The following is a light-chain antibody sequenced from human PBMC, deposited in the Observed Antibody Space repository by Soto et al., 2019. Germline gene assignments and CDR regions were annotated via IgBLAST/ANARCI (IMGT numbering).Light chain of an antibody. CDR1: QTVTSN. Sequence: EMVMTQSPATLSVSPGERVTLSCRASQTVTSNLAWYQQKPDQAPRLLIYGASTRATGIPARFGGSGSGTEFTLTISGLQSEDFAVYYCQQYHDWPQTFGQGTKVEFK. V-gene: IGKV3D-15*01. CDR3: QQYHDWPQT. CDR2: GAS. J-gene: IGKJ1*01.